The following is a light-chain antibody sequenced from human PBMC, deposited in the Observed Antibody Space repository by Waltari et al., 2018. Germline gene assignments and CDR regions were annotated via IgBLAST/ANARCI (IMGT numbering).Light chain of an antibody. CDR2: DDR. J-gene: IGLJ2*01. V-gene: IGLV3-21*02. CDR3: QVWDTSNDHVV. CDR1: NIGSKA. Sequence: SYVLTQSPSVSVAPGQTTRIICGGNNIGSKAVHWYQKKPGQAPELVVYDDRDRPSGIPERFSGSNSGNTATLTISGVAAGDEADYYCQVWDTSNDHVVFGGGTKLTVL.